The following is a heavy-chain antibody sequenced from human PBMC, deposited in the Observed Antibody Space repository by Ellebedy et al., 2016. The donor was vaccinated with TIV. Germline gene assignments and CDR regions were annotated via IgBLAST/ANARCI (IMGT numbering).Heavy chain of an antibody. CDR3: ARAWAFDLVVGYAFDV. CDR2: SYGGGTM. V-gene: IGHV4-4*07. J-gene: IGHJ3*01. CDR1: GDSISRYY. D-gene: IGHD2-8*02. Sequence: SETLSLXXTVSGDSISRYYWSWIRLPAEKGLEFIGRSYGGGTMKYNPSLKGRVAMSIDTSKNQFSLKLQSVTAADTAVYYCARAWAFDLVVGYAFDVWGQGTVVTVSS.